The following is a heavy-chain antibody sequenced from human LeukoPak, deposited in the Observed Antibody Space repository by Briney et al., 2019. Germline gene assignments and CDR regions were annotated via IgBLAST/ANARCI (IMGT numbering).Heavy chain of an antibody. CDR3: ARQVEYCSSTSCHYYYYGMDV. CDR2: IYTSGST. Sequence: SETLSLTCTVSGGSISSYYWSWIRQPAGKGLEWIGRIYTSGSTNYNPSLKSRVTMSVDTSKNQFSLKLSSVTAADTAVYYCARQVEYCSSTSCHYYYYGMDVWGQGTTVTVSS. J-gene: IGHJ6*02. D-gene: IGHD2-2*01. CDR1: GGSISSYY. V-gene: IGHV4-4*07.